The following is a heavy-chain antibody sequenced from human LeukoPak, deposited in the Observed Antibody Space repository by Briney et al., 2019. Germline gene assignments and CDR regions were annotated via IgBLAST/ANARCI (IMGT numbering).Heavy chain of an antibody. CDR2: ISGVGDDT. J-gene: IGHJ6*02. CDR1: GFNFDDYA. V-gene: IGHV3-43*02. CDR3: ARATVISPSHFFPYGMDV. D-gene: IGHD3-10*01. Sequence: PGGSLRLSCTISGFNFDDYAMHWVRQAPGKGPEWVSLISGVGDDTYHADSVKGRFTISRDNSKNSLYLQMTSLKTEDTALYYCARATVISPSHFFPYGMDVWGQGTTVSVSS.